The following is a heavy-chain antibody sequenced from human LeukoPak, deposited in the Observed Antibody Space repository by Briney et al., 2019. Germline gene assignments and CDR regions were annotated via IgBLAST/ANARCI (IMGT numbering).Heavy chain of an antibody. CDR2: FDPEDGET. V-gene: IGHV1-24*01. CDR1: GYTLTELS. J-gene: IGHJ4*02. Sequence: ASVKVSCKVSGYTLTELSMHWVRQAPGKGLEWMGGFDPEDGETIYAQNFQGRVTMTEDTSTDTAYMELSSLRSEDTAVYYCATGPYYYDSSGYRDWDYWGQGTLVTVSS. CDR3: ATGPYYYDSSGYRDWDY. D-gene: IGHD3-22*01.